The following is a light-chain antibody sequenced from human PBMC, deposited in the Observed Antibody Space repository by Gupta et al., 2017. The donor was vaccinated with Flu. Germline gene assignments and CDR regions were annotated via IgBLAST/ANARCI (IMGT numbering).Light chain of an antibody. Sequence: DIVMTQSPLTLPVTLGGPASISCRPSQGLMHSNGYNYLEWYLQRPGQSPQLLIYLGSTRASGVPDRFSGSGSGTDFTLKISKVEAEDVGVYYCRQTLQTLKTFGQGTKVEIK. CDR1: QGLMHSNGYNY. CDR3: RQTLQTLKT. J-gene: IGKJ1*01. CDR2: LGS. V-gene: IGKV2-28*01.